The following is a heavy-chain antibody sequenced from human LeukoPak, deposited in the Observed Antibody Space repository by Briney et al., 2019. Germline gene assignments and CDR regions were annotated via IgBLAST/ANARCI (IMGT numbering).Heavy chain of an antibody. D-gene: IGHD2-21*01. CDR2: ISCGGGDT. J-gene: IGHJ4*02. Sequence: PGGSLRLSCAVSGFNVDSYAMHWVRQTPGKGLEWVSGISCGGGDTYYRDSVEGRFTISRDNSKNTLYLQMNNLRAEDTALYYFAEHVAGRPNWGQGTLVTVSS. CDR3: AEHVAGRPN. V-gene: IGHV3-23*01. CDR1: GFNVDSYA.